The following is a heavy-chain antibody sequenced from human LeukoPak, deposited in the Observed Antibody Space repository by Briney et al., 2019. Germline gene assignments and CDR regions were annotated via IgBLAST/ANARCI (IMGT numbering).Heavy chain of an antibody. CDR1: GGSISSYY. D-gene: IGHD6-19*01. J-gene: IGHJ6*02. V-gene: IGHV4-4*07. Sequence: SETLSLTCTVSGGSISSYYWTWIRQPAGKGLEWIGRIYSSGSTDYNPSLKSRLTMSLDMSKNQISLELTSVTAADTAMYYCSRGLVYSSGYDYGSDVWGQGTTATVSS. CDR3: SRGLVYSSGYDYGSDV. CDR2: IYSSGST.